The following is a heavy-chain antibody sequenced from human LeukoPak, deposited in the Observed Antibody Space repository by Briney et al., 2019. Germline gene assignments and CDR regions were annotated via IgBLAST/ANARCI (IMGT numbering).Heavy chain of an antibody. D-gene: IGHD6-6*01. V-gene: IGHV3-20*04. CDR1: GFTFDDYG. CDR2: IKWNGGST. CDR3: ARDSSSSYYYYYYYMDV. J-gene: IGHJ6*03. Sequence: PGGSLRLSCAASGFTFDDYGMSWVRQAPGKGLEWVSGIKWNGGSTGYADSVKGRFTISRDNAKNSLYLQMNSLGAEDTALYYRARDSSSSYYYYYYYMDVWGKGTTVTVSS.